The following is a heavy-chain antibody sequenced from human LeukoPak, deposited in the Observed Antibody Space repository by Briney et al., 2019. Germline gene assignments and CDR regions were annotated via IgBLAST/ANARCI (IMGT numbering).Heavy chain of an antibody. CDR2: VSWNGSRT. J-gene: IGHJ4*02. V-gene: IGHV3-35*01. CDR1: GFTFSSYA. CDR3: VSGLLPPRGYSYGPDYFDY. D-gene: IGHD5-18*01. Sequence: SGGSLRLSCAASGFTFSSYAMSWVRQAPGKGLEWVSGVSWNGSRTHYADSLKGRFIISRDNSRNTLYLQTNSLRAEDTAVYYCVSGLLPPRGYSYGPDYFDYWGQGTLVTVSS.